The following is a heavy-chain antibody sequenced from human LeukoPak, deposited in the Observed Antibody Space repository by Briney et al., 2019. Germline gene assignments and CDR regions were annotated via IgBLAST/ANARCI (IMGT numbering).Heavy chain of an antibody. CDR3: ARGSSFHNY. V-gene: IGHV3-20*04. Sequence: GGSLRLSCAASGFIFEDYGMTWVRQAPGKGLEWVSGINGNGGSRGYAASVKGRFTISRDNANDSLYLQMNSLRAEDTALYYCARGSSFHNYWGQGTLVTVSS. CDR2: INGNGGSR. CDR1: GFIFEDYG. J-gene: IGHJ4*02. D-gene: IGHD6-6*01.